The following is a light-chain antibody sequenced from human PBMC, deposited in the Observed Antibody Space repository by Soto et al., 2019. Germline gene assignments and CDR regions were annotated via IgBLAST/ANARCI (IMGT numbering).Light chain of an antibody. V-gene: IGKV1-12*01. CDR2: AAS. CDR1: QGISTW. CDR3: QQAYSFPLT. Sequence: DLQMTQSPSSVSASVGDRVTLTCRASQGISTWLAWYQQKPGKAPKLLIYAASRLQGGVPSRFSGSVSGTDFTLTITSLQPEDFATYYCQQAYSFPLTFGQGTTLEIK. J-gene: IGKJ2*01.